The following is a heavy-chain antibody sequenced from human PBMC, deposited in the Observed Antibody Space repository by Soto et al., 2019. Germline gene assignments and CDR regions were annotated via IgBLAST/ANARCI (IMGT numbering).Heavy chain of an antibody. CDR1: GGTFSSYT. CDR3: ARAPWDGDYEVWFDP. D-gene: IGHD4-17*01. CDR2: IIPILGIA. V-gene: IGHV1-69*02. J-gene: IGHJ5*02. Sequence: QVQLVQSGAEVKKPGSSVKVSCKASGGTFSSYTISWVRQAPGQGLEWMGRIIPILGIANYAQKFQGRVTITADKYTSTAYMELSSLRSEDTAVYYCARAPWDGDYEVWFDPWGQGTLVTASS.